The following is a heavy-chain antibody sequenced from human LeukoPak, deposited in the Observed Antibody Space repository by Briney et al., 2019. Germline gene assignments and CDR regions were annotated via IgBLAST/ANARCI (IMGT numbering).Heavy chain of an antibody. CDR1: GFTFSSYA. D-gene: IGHD4-23*01. CDR3: ARDHGGNSFDY. V-gene: IGHV3-64*01. CDR2: ISSNGGST. J-gene: IGHJ4*02. Sequence: GGSLRLSCAASGFTFSSYAMHWVRQAPGKGLEYVSAISSNGGSTYYANSVKGRFTISRGNSKNTLCLQMGSLRAEDMAVYYCARDHGGNSFDYWGQGTLVTVSS.